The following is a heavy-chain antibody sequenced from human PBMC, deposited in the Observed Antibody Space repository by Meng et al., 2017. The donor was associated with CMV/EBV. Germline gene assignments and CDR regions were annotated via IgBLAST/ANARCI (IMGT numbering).Heavy chain of an antibody. J-gene: IGHJ5*02. Sequence: RQLKEPGPERVKPSETLSLTCTVSGGSISSSSYYWGWIRQPPGKGLEWIGSIYYSGSTYYNPSLKSRVTISVDTSKNQFSLKLSSVTAADTAVYYCARDLSNPLVVPAAYNWFDPWGQGTLVTVSS. CDR2: IYYSGST. CDR3: ARDLSNPLVVPAAYNWFDP. D-gene: IGHD2-2*01. V-gene: IGHV4-39*07. CDR1: GGSISSSSYY.